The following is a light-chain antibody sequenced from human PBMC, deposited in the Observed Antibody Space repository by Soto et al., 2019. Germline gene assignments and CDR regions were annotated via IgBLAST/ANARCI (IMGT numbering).Light chain of an antibody. Sequence: DIQLPQSPSILSASGGDRVTITCRASQSIANRLAWYQQKPGKTPKLLIYGASTLESGVPSRFSGSGSGTEFTLTINSLQTDDFATYYCQQYNRSYTFGQGTKLEIK. CDR1: QSIANR. V-gene: IGKV1-5*01. J-gene: IGKJ2*01. CDR2: GAS. CDR3: QQYNRSYT.